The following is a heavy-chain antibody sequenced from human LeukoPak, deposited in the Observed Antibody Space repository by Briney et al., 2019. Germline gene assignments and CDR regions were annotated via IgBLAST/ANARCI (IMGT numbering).Heavy chain of an antibody. CDR3: ARAPYYYGSGSDAFDI. D-gene: IGHD3-10*01. CDR2: IKQDGSEK. V-gene: IGHV3-7*01. Sequence: GGSLRLSCAASGFTFSSYWMSWVRQAPGKGLEWVANIKQDGSEKYYVGSVKGRFTISRDNAKNSLYLQMNSLRAEDTAVYYCARAPYYYGSGSDAFDIWGQGTMVTVSS. J-gene: IGHJ3*02. CDR1: GFTFSSYW.